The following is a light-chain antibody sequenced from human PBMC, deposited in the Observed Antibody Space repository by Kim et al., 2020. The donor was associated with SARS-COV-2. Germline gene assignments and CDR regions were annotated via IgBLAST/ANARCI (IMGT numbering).Light chain of an antibody. Sequence: SYELTQPPSLSVSPGQTASITCSGHKLGDKYASWYQQRPGQSPVLVIYQDTKRPSGIPERFSGSNSGNTATLTISGTQAMDEADYYCQSWDSSVVFGGGTKVTVL. V-gene: IGLV3-1*01. J-gene: IGLJ3*02. CDR3: QSWDSSVV. CDR2: QDT. CDR1: KLGDKY.